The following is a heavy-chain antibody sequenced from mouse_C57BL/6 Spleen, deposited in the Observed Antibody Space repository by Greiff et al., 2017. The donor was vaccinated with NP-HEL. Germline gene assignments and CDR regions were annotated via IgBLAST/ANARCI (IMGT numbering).Heavy chain of an antibody. Sequence: EVQLQQSGPELVKPGASVTMSCKASGYTFTDYNMHWVKQSHGKSLEWIGYINPNNGGNSYNQKFKGKATLTVNKSSRTAYMELRSLTSEDVAVYYCAREYYSNPGDYWGQGTSVTVSS. J-gene: IGHJ4*01. V-gene: IGHV1-22*01. D-gene: IGHD2-5*01. CDR1: GYTFTDYN. CDR2: INPNNGGN. CDR3: AREYYSNPGDY.